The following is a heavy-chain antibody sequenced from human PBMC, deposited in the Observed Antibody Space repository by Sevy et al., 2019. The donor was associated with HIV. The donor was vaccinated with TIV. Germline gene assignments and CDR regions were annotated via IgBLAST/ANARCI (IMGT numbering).Heavy chain of an antibody. CDR1: GGSISSSSYY. CDR3: ARHAKYYDILTGYSIHPNNWFDP. J-gene: IGHJ5*02. CDR2: IYYSGST. V-gene: IGHV4-39*01. D-gene: IGHD3-9*01. Sequence: SETLSLTCTVSGGSISSSSYYWGWISQPPGKGLEWIGSIYYSGSTYYNPSLKSRVTISVDTSKNQFSLKLSSVTAADTAVYYCARHAKYYDILTGYSIHPNNWFDPWGQGTLVTVSS.